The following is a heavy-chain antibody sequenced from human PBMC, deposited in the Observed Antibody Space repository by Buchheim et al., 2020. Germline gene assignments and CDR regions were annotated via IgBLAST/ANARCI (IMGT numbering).Heavy chain of an antibody. J-gene: IGHJ5*02. CDR3: AKDRDHYYDSSGYYNWFDP. V-gene: IGHV3-23*04. CDR2: ISGSGGST. CDR1: GFTFSSYA. D-gene: IGHD3-22*01. Sequence: EVQLVESGGGLVQPGGSLRLSCAASGFTFSSYAMSWVRQAPGKGLEWVSAISGSGGSTYYADSVKGRFTISRDHSKNTLYLQMNSLRAEDTAVYYCAKDRDHYYDSSGYYNWFDPWGQGTL.